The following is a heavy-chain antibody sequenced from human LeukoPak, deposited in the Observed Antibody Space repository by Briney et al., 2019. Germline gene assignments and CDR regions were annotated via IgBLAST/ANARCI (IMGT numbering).Heavy chain of an antibody. CDR1: GDPINSYY. V-gene: IGHV4-59*01. J-gene: IGHJ2*01. Sequence: SETLSLTCTVSGDPINSYYWSWIRQPPGKGLEWIGHIYYSGSTNYNPSLKSRVTISIDTSKNQFSLKLSSVTAADTAVYYCARTAYARFFDLWGRGSQVTVSS. CDR3: ARTAYARFFDL. CDR2: IYYSGST. D-gene: IGHD2-21*01.